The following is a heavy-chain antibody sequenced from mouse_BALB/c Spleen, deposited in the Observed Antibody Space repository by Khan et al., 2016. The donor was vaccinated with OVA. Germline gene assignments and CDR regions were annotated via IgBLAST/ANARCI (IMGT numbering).Heavy chain of an antibody. V-gene: IGHV1-59*01. CDR3: ARGTTTSYWYFDV. D-gene: IGHD1-1*01. J-gene: IGHJ1*01. CDR1: GYSFTSYW. Sequence: QVQLQQPGAELVRPGTSVKLSCKASGYSFTSYWMNWVKQRPGQGLEWIGLIHPSDSETRFNKKFKDKATLTVDKSSSTAYMQRSSPTSEDSAVYYCARGTTTSYWYFDVWGAGTTVTVSS. CDR2: IHPSDSET.